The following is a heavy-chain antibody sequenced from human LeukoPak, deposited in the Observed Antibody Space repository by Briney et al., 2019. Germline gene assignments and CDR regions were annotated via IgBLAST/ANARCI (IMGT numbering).Heavy chain of an antibody. D-gene: IGHD3-3*01. J-gene: IGHJ4*02. CDR1: GFTFSSYW. V-gene: IGHV3-7*01. CDR3: AREGGADYDFWSGYYYPLNAFDI. CDR2: IKQDGSEK. Sequence: GGSLRLSCAASGFTFSSYWMSWVRQAPGKGLEWVANIKQDGSEKYYVDSVKGRFTISRDNAKNSLYLQMNSLRAEDTAVYYCAREGGADYDFWSGYYYPLNAFDIWGQGTLVTVSS.